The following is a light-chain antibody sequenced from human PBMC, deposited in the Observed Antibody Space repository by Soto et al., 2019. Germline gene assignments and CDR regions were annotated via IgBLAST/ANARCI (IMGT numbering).Light chain of an antibody. CDR3: QQYGSSAWT. CDR2: GAS. CDR1: QSVSSSY. V-gene: IGKV3-20*01. Sequence: ESVLTQSPGTLSLSPGERATLSCRASQSVSSSYLAWYQQKPGQAPRLLIYGASSRATVIPDRFSGSGSGTDFTLTISRLEPEDVAVYYCQQYGSSAWTFGQGTQVEIK. J-gene: IGKJ1*01.